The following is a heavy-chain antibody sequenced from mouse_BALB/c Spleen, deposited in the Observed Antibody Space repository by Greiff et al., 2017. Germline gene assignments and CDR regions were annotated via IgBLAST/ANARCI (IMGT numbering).Heavy chain of an antibody. Sequence: EVQRVESGGGLVQPGGSLRLSCATSGFTFTDYYMSWVRQPPGKALEWLGFIRIKANGYTTEYSASVKGRFTISRDNSQSILYLQMNTLRAEDSATYYCARDTFRDGNNGGFAYWGQGTLVTVSA. J-gene: IGHJ3*01. V-gene: IGHV7-3*02. CDR3: ARDTFRDGNNGGFAY. CDR1: GFTFTDYY. D-gene: IGHD2-1*01. CDR2: IRIKANGYTT.